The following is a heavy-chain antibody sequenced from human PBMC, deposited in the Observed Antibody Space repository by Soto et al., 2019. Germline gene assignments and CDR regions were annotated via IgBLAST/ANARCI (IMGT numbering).Heavy chain of an antibody. D-gene: IGHD2-21*02. J-gene: IGHJ4*02. CDR3: AKEWTDKDIVVVTARGSY. V-gene: IGHV3-23*01. CDR1: GFTFSSYA. CDR2: ISGSGGST. Sequence: GGSLRLSCAASGFTFSSYAMSWVRQAPGKGLEWVSAISGSGGSTYYADSVKGRFTISRDNSKNTLYLQMNSLRAEDTAVYYCAKEWTDKDIVVVTARGSYWGQGTLVTVSS.